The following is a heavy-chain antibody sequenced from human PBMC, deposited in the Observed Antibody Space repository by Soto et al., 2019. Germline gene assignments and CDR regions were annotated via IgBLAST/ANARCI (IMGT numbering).Heavy chain of an antibody. V-gene: IGHV3-30*18. Sequence: PGGSLRLSCAASGFTFSSYGMHWVRQAPGKGLEWVAVISYDGSNKYYADSVKGRFTISRDNSKNTLYLQMNSLRAEDTAVYYCAKDLTSKGHESGSYTLDPWGQGTLVTVSS. D-gene: IGHD1-26*01. J-gene: IGHJ5*02. CDR1: GFTFSSYG. CDR2: ISYDGSNK. CDR3: AKDLTSKGHESGSYTLDP.